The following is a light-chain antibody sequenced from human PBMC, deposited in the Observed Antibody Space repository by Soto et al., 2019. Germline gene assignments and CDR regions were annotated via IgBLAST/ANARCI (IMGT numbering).Light chain of an antibody. Sequence: EIVLTQSPGTLSLSPGERPTLSCRASQSINSNYLAWYQQKPGPAPRLLIYGASTRATGIPARFSGSGSGTEFTLTISGLQSEDFAIYYCQHYKTWPLAFGGGTKVDIK. CDR2: GAS. J-gene: IGKJ4*01. CDR1: QSINSNY. V-gene: IGKV3-15*01. CDR3: QHYKTWPLA.